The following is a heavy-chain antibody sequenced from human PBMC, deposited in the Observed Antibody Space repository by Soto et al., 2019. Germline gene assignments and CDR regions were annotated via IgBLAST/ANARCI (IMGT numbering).Heavy chain of an antibody. CDR2: TTYDGTLK. CDR1: GFTFRSYG. Sequence: QVQLVESGGGVVQPGRSLRLSCTASGFTFRSYGMHWVRQAPGKGLEWVAVTTYDGTLKYYVDAVKGRFTISRDNAKNTLYLQMSSLRTEDTAIYYCAKESHGDYRNYFDYWGQGTLVTVSS. D-gene: IGHD4-17*01. J-gene: IGHJ4*02. V-gene: IGHV3-30*18. CDR3: AKESHGDYRNYFDY.